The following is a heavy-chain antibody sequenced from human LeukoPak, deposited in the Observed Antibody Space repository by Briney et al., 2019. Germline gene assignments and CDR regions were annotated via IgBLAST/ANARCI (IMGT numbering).Heavy chain of an antibody. CDR2: IKSDGSNI. D-gene: IGHD6-13*01. Sequence: GGSLRLSCAASGFTFSTYWMHWVRQAPGKGLVWVSRIKSDGSNIIYGDSVKGRFTISRDNSKNTLYLQMNSLRAEDTAVYYCARGSSSSWYQFDYWGQGTLVTVSS. CDR1: GFTFSTYW. J-gene: IGHJ4*02. V-gene: IGHV3-74*01. CDR3: ARGSSSSWYQFDY.